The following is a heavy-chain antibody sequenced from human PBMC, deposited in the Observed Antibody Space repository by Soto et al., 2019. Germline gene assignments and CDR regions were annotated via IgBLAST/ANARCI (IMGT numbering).Heavy chain of an antibody. J-gene: IGHJ3*02. CDR1: GFTFGDYA. CDR2: IRWNSGSI. D-gene: IGHD2-8*01. CDR3: AKVSMVRDAFDI. V-gene: IGHV3-9*01. Sequence: EVQLVESGGGLVQRGGSLRLSCAASGFTFGDYAMHWVRQAPGKGLEWVSCIRWNSGSIGYADSVKGRFTISRDNAKNKLYLQMNSLRAEDTDSYYCAKVSMVRDAFDIWGQGTMVTVSS.